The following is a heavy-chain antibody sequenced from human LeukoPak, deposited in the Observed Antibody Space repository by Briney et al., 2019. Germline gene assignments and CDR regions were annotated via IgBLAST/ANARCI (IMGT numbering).Heavy chain of an antibody. CDR1: GFTFSSYA. J-gene: IGHJ6*03. CDR3: AKTGDYYDSSGYYYYYYMDV. V-gene: IGHV3-23*01. Sequence: GGSLRLSCAASGFTFSSYAMSWVRQAPGQGLEWVSAISGSGGSTYYADSVKGRFTISRDNSKNTLYPQMNSLRAEDTAVYYCAKTGDYYDSSGYYYYYYMDVWGKGTTVTVSS. D-gene: IGHD3-22*01. CDR2: ISGSGGST.